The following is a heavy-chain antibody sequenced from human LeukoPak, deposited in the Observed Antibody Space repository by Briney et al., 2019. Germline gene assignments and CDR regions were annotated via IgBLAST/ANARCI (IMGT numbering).Heavy chain of an antibody. CDR3: AKTYSSGWYHDDY. CDR2: ISGSGGST. CDR1: GFTFSSYA. J-gene: IGHJ4*02. D-gene: IGHD6-19*01. V-gene: IGHV3-23*01. Sequence: GGSLRLSCAASGFTFSSYAMGWVRQAPGKGLEWVSAISGSGGSTYYADSVKGRFTISRDNSKNTLYLQMNSLRAEDTAVYYCAKTYSSGWYHDDYWGQGTLVTVSS.